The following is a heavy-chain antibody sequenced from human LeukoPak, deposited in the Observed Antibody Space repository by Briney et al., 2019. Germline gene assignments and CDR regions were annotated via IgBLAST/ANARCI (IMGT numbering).Heavy chain of an antibody. V-gene: IGHV3-53*04. CDR1: GFTVSSNY. CDR2: IYSGGST. J-gene: IGHJ4*02. Sequence: PGGSLRLSCAASGFTVSSNYMSWVRQAPEKGLEWVSVIYSGGSTYYADSVKGRFTISRHNSKNTLYLQMNSLRAEDTAVYYCARATGSYLLAVDYWGQGTLVTVSS. D-gene: IGHD1-26*01. CDR3: ARATGSYLLAVDY.